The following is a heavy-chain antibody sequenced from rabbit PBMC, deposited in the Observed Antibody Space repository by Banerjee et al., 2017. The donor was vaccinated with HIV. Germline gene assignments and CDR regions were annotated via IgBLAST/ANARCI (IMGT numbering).Heavy chain of an antibody. V-gene: IGHV1S47*01. J-gene: IGHJ4*01. CDR1: GFSFSSGLP. CDR2: IDTGDGGS. CDR3: ARGAGYGTYNWAFNL. Sequence: QEQLVESGGGLVKPEGSLTLTCKTSGFSFSSGLPMCWVRQAPGKGLEWIASIDTGDGGSYYASWVNGRFTISLDNAQNTVFLQMTSLRVADTATYFCARGAGYGTYNWAFNLWGQGTLVTVS. D-gene: IGHD7-1*01.